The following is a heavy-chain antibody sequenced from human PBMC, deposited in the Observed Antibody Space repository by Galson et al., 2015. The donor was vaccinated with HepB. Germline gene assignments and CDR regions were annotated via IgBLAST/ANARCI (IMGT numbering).Heavy chain of an antibody. CDR3: ARDGDGLFDC. CDR2: SSPYCGTT. J-gene: IGHJ4*02. Sequence: SVKVSCKASGYTFSDYGISWVRQAPGQGLEWMGWSSPYCGTTTYAQNLQGRVTMTTETSTSTAYMELRSLTSDDAAVYYCARDGDGLFDCWGQGTLVTVSS. CDR1: GYTFSDYG. D-gene: IGHD2-8*01. V-gene: IGHV1-18*01.